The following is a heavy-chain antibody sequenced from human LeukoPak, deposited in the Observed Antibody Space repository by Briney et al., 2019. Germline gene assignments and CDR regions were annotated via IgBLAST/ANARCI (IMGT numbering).Heavy chain of an antibody. CDR3: ATGYSGSYYSGY. D-gene: IGHD1-26*01. CDR2: FDPEDGET. V-gene: IGHV1-24*01. Sequence: ASVKVSCKVSGYTLTELSMHWVRQAPGKGLEWMGGFDPEDGETIYAQKFQGRVTMTEDTSTDTAYMELSSLRSEDTAVYYCATGYSGSYYSGYWGQGTPVTVSS. J-gene: IGHJ4*02. CDR1: GYTLTELS.